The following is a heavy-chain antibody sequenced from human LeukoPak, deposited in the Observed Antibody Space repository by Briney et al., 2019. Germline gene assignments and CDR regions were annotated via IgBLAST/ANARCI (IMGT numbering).Heavy chain of an antibody. CDR1: GFTFSNYA. Sequence: GGSLRLSCAASGFTFSNYAMSWVRQAPGKGLEWVSAISGSGGSTFYADSVKGRFTISRDNSKNTLYLQMTSLRAEDTAVHYCAGGYSYGLRPYYYYGMDVWGQGTTVTVSS. V-gene: IGHV3-23*01. CDR2: ISGSGGST. J-gene: IGHJ6*02. CDR3: AGGYSYGLRPYYYYGMDV. D-gene: IGHD5-18*01.